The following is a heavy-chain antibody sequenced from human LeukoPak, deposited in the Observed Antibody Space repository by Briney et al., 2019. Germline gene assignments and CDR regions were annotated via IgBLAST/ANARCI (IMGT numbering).Heavy chain of an antibody. Sequence: GGSLRLSCAASGFTFSNYWMHWVRQAPGKGLVWVSRIYSDGSSRSYADSVKGRFTISRDNAKNTLYLQMNSLRAEDTAVYYCARRLPMGAFDIWGQGTMVTVSS. D-gene: IGHD4-11*01. CDR2: IYSDGSSR. CDR1: GFTFSNYW. CDR3: ARRLPMGAFDI. J-gene: IGHJ3*02. V-gene: IGHV3-74*01.